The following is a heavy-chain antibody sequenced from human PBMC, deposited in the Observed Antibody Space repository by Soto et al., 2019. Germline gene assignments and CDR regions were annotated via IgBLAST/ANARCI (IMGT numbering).Heavy chain of an antibody. Sequence: QVQLVESGGGVVQPGRSLRLSCAASGFTFSSYGMHWVRQAPGKGLEWVAVIWYDGSNKYYADSVKGRFTISRDKSKNTLYLQMNSLRAEDTAVYYCARGFSGWFGAFDIWGQGTMVTVSS. CDR2: IWYDGSNK. CDR1: GFTFSSYG. V-gene: IGHV3-33*01. J-gene: IGHJ3*02. CDR3: ARGFSGWFGAFDI. D-gene: IGHD6-19*01.